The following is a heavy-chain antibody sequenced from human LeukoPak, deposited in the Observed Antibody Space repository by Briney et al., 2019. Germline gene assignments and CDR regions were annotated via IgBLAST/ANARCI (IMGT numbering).Heavy chain of an antibody. J-gene: IGHJ4*02. D-gene: IGHD3-9*01. CDR3: ARTQRYFDWLFDY. CDR2: IWYDGSNK. Sequence: GGSLRLSCSASGFTFTNYPMHWVRQAPGKGLEWVAVIWYDGSNKYYADSVKGRFTISRDNSKNTLYLQMNSLRAEDTAVYYCARTQRYFDWLFDYWGQGTLVTVSS. V-gene: IGHV3-33*08. CDR1: GFTFTNYP.